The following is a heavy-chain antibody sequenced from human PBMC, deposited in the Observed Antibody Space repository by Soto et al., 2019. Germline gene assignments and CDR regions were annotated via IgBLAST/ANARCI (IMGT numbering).Heavy chain of an antibody. CDR3: ARDGGSSGRYYYGMDV. CDR1: GFTFSSYG. D-gene: IGHD6-19*01. J-gene: IGHJ6*02. Sequence: QVQLVESGGGVVQPGRSLRLSCAASGFTFSSYGMHWVRQAPGKGLEWVAVIWYVGSNKYYADSVKGRFTISRDNSKNTLYLQMNSLRAEDTAVYYCARDGGSSGRYYYGMDVWGQGTTVTVSS. V-gene: IGHV3-33*01. CDR2: IWYVGSNK.